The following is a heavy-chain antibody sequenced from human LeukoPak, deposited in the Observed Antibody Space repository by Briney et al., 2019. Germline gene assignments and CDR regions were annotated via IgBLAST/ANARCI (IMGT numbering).Heavy chain of an antibody. CDR2: IRSSGSDT. Sequence: PGGSLRLSCAASGLTVSTNFMSWVRLAPGKGLEWVSYIRSSGSDTYYADSVKGRFTISRDNTKNALYLQMNSLRDDDTAVYYCARRGANSGHTFDYWGQGTLVSVSS. D-gene: IGHD5-12*01. CDR3: ARRGANSGHTFDY. V-gene: IGHV3-11*01. CDR1: GLTVSTNF. J-gene: IGHJ4*02.